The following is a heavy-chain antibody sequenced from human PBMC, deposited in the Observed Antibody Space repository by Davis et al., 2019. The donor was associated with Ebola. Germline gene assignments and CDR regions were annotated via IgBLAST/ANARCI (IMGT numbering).Heavy chain of an antibody. V-gene: IGHV4-34*01. J-gene: IGHJ5*02. CDR1: GGSFSGYY. CDR2: ISQSGST. CDR3: ARHRIVGATKGGWFDP. D-gene: IGHD1-26*01. Sequence: SETLSLTCAVYGGSFSGYYWSWIRQPPGKGLEWIGEISQSGSTNYNPSLKSRVTISVDTSKNQFSLKLSSVTAADTAVYYCARHRIVGATKGGWFDPWGQGTLVTVSS.